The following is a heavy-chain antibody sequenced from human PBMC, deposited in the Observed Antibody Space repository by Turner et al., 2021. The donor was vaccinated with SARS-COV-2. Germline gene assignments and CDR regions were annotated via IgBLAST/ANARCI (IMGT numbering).Heavy chain of an antibody. CDR1: PSTLGSSA. CDR3: AKDQTVATLDYYYSMDV. J-gene: IGHJ6*02. CDR2: ISGSGDTA. D-gene: IGHD4-17*01. V-gene: IGHV3-23*01. Sequence: VPLFESARGLVQPAGSLRLPGVASPSTLGSSAMSWVRKSPGKGLEWGSDISGSGDTAYYADYVKCQFNISRDNAEKTMYLQMNRLRAEDTALYYCAKDQTVATLDYYYSMDVWGQGTTVTVSS.